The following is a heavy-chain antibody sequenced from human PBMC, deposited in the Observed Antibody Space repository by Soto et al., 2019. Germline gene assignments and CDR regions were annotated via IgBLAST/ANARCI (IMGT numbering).Heavy chain of an antibody. V-gene: IGHV1-18*01. CDR3: ARERVTLVRGPQNWFDP. Sequence: QVHLVQSGGEVKKTGASVTVSCKASGYRFASYAIGWVRQAPGQGLEWVGWISAYNGNTRYAQKLQGRVTMTTDTSTSTAYMELRSLKYDDTAVYYCARERVTLVRGPQNWFDPWGQGTLVTVSS. D-gene: IGHD3-10*01. CDR2: ISAYNGNT. J-gene: IGHJ5*02. CDR1: GYRFASYA.